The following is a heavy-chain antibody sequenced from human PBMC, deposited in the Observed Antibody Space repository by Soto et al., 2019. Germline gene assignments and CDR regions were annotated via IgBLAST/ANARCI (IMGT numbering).Heavy chain of an antibody. CDR1: GGTFSSYA. CDR3: ASHYYDLSFYLNYYHYNGIYF. CDR2: IIPIFGTA. J-gene: IGHJ6*02. D-gene: IGHD3-22*01. Sequence: SVKRACKAAGGTFSSYAISWVRQAPGQGLEWMGGIIPIFGTANYAQKFQGRVTITADESTSTAYMELSSLGSEDTAVSYCASHYYDLSFYLNYYHYNGIYFRGQGTTV. V-gene: IGHV1-69*01.